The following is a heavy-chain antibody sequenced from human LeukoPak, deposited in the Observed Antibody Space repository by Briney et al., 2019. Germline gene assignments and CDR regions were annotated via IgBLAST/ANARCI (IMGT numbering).Heavy chain of an antibody. V-gene: IGHV4-59*01. D-gene: IGHD3-10*01. CDR2: IYYSGST. Sequence: SETLSLTCTVSGGSISSYYWSWIRQPPGKGLEWIGYIYYSGSTNYNPSLKSRVTISVDTSKNQFSLKLSSVTAADTAVYYCARGPEDVLLWFGESHFDYWGQGTLVTVSS. CDR3: ARGPEDVLLWFGESHFDY. CDR1: GGSISSYY. J-gene: IGHJ4*02.